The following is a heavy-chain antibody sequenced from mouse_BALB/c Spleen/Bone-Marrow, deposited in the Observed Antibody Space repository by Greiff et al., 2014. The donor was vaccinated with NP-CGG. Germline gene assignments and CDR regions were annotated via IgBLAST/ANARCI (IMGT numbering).Heavy chain of an antibody. CDR2: INPDSSTI. V-gene: IGHV4-1*02. CDR1: GFDFSRYW. J-gene: IGHJ4*01. Sequence: EVQLQESGGGLVQPGGSLKLSCAASGFDFSRYWMSWVRQAPGKGLGWIGEINPDSSTINYTPSLKDKFIISRDNAKNTLYLQMSKVRSEDTALYYCARTRYGYYAMDYWGQGTSVTVSS. CDR3: ARTRYGYYAMDY. D-gene: IGHD2-10*02.